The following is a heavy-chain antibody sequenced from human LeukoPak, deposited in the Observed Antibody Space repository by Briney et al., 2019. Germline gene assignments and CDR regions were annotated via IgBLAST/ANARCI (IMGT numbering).Heavy chain of an antibody. V-gene: IGHV4-4*02. CDR2: IYHSGST. J-gene: IGHJ4*02. CDR1: GASIGSNNW. D-gene: IGHD6-13*01. CDR3: ASAEPRGIIWYPY. Sequence: PSETLSLTCAVSGASIGSNNWWWSWVRQPPGKGLEWIGEIYHSGSTNYNPSLKSRVTMSVDKSRNQFSLKLSSVTAADTAVYYCASAEPRGIIWYPYWGQGTLVTVSS.